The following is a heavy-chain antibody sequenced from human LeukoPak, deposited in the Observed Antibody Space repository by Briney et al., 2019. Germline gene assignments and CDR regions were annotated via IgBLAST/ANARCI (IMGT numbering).Heavy chain of an antibody. D-gene: IGHD5-12*01. CDR3: ARVSWIKTWKTSFDY. V-gene: IGHV3-74*01. J-gene: IGHJ4*02. CDR1: GFTFSTYW. Sequence: PGGPLRLSCAASGFTFSTYWMHWVRQAPGKGLVWVSRINSDGSSTSYADSVKGRFTVSRDNAKNTLYLQMNSLRAEDTAVYYCARVSWIKTWKTSFDYWGQGTLVTVSS. CDR2: INSDGSST.